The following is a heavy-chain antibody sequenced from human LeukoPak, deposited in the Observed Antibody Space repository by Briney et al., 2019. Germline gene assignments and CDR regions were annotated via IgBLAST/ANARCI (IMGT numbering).Heavy chain of an antibody. CDR3: GRGFSIVPAGIPDY. CDR1: GVTFSGYA. D-gene: IGHD2-2*02. CDR2: ISGSGGST. Sequence: GGSLRLSCAAPGVTFSGYAMSWVRQAPGRGLEWVSAISGSGGSTYYADSVKGRFTISRDNAKNTLYLQMNSLRAEDTAVYYCGRGFSIVPAGIPDYWGLGTLVTVSS. J-gene: IGHJ4*02. V-gene: IGHV3-23*01.